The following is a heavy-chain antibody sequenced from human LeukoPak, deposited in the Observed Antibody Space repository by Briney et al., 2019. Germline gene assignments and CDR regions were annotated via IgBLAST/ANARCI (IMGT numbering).Heavy chain of an antibody. J-gene: IGHJ4*02. D-gene: IGHD6-19*01. V-gene: IGHV4-61*09. Sequence: SETLSLTCTVSGGSISSGSYYWTWIRQPAGKGLEWIGHLYTSGSTTYNPSLLSRVTISADTSKNQFSLRLTSVTAADTAVYYCARAGGSVGWYGTIDSWGQGMLVTVSS. CDR1: GGSISSGSYY. CDR2: LYTSGST. CDR3: ARAGGSVGWYGTIDS.